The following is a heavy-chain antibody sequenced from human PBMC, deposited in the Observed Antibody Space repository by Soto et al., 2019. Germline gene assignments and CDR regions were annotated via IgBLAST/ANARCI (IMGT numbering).Heavy chain of an antibody. J-gene: IGHJ5*02. V-gene: IGHV3-21*05. CDR3: ARDLRHTMFRGENWFDP. Sequence: EVQLVESGGGLVQPGGSLRLSCAASGFTFSSFGMNWVRQAPGKGLEWVSYISSSSSYIYYADSVKGRFTISRDNAKNSLYLQMNSLRAEDTAVYYCARDLRHTMFRGENWFDPWGQGTLVTVSS. CDR2: ISSSSSYI. CDR1: GFTFSSFG. D-gene: IGHD3-10*02.